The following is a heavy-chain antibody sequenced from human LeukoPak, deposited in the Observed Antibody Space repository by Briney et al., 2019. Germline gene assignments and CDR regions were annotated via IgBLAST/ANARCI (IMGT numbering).Heavy chain of an antibody. CDR3: AKGTAVDRQYFEN. V-gene: IGHV3-30*18. Sequence: GRSLRLSCAASRFTFSACSMHWVRQAPGKGLEWVAAISFDGSHKYYADSVKGRFTISRDNSMNTLYLQMNSLRAEDTAVYYCAKGTAVDRQYFENWGQGTLVTVSS. CDR2: ISFDGSHK. CDR1: RFTFSACS. J-gene: IGHJ4*02. D-gene: IGHD1-1*01.